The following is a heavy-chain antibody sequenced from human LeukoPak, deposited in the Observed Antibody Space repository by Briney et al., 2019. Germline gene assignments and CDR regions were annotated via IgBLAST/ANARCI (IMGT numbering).Heavy chain of an antibody. CDR2: IISKVDGGTA. V-gene: IGHV3-15*01. D-gene: IGHD2/OR15-2a*01. CDR3: TTSGGTTTRFVDY. Sequence: GGSLRLSCAASGFTFSNAWMSWVRQAPGKGLEWVGRIISKVDGGTADYAAPVKGRFTIPRDDSKNTVYLQMNSLKTEDTAVYYCTTSGGTTTRFVDYWGQGNLVSVSS. CDR1: GFTFSNAW. J-gene: IGHJ4*02.